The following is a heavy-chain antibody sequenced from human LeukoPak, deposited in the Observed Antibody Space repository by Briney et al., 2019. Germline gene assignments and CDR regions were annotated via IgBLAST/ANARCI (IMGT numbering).Heavy chain of an antibody. CDR2: IYTSGST. CDR3: ARAGSGHYDFWSGYYLDY. D-gene: IGHD3-3*01. CDR1: GGSISSGSYY. J-gene: IGHJ4*02. Sequence: SSQTLSLTCTVFGGSISSGSYYWSWIRQPAGKGLEWIGRIYTSGSTNYNPSLKSRVTISVDTSKNQFSLKLSSVTAADTAVYYCARAGSGHYDFWSGYYLDYWGQGTLVTVSS. V-gene: IGHV4-61*02.